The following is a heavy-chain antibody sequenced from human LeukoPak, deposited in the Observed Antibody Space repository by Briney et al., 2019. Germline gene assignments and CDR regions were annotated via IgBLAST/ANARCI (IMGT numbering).Heavy chain of an antibody. V-gene: IGHV3-21*01. Sequence: PGGSLRLSCAASGFTFSSYSMNWVRQAPGKGLEWVSSISSSSSYINYADSVKGRFTISRDNAKNSLYLQMNSLRAEDTAVYYCARGATTLGYWGQGTLVTVSS. CDR2: ISSSSSYI. CDR3: ARGATTLGY. D-gene: IGHD1-26*01. J-gene: IGHJ4*02. CDR1: GFTFSSYS.